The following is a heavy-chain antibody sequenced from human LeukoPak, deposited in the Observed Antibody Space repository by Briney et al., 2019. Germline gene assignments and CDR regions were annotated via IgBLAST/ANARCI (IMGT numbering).Heavy chain of an antibody. CDR3: ARDLYAAAYCGGDCYYYFDY. J-gene: IGHJ4*02. CDR1: GGTFSSYA. V-gene: IGHV1-69*13. CDR2: IIPIFGTA. D-gene: IGHD2-21*01. Sequence: SVKVSCKASGGTFSSYATSWVRQAPGQGLEWMGGIIPIFGTANYAQKFQGRVTITADESTSTAYMELSSLRSEDTAVYYCARDLYAAAYCGGDCYYYFDYWGQGTLVTVSS.